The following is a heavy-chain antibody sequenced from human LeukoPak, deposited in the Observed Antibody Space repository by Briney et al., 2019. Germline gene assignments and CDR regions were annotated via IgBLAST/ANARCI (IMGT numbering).Heavy chain of an antibody. J-gene: IGHJ4*02. Sequence: GGSLRLSCAASGFTFTSYWLTWVRQAPGKGLEWVANIKGDGSEKYYVDSVKGRFTISRDNAKNSLYLQMNSLRVEDTAAYYCARYGGPDLDYWGQGTLVTVSS. CDR2: IKGDGSEK. CDR3: ARYGGPDLDY. D-gene: IGHD4-23*01. V-gene: IGHV3-7*01. CDR1: GFTFTSYW.